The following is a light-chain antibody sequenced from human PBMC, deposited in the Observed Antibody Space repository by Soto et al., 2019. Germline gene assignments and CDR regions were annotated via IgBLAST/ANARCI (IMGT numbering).Light chain of an antibody. V-gene: IGKV2-28*01. CDR3: MQGQQMPYT. J-gene: IGKJ2*01. CDR1: QSLEERNGDTY. Sequence: EIVMTQAPLSLPVTPGEPASISCKSSQSLEERNGDTYLDWYLQRPGQSPQLLIYLGSSRASGVPDRFSGSGSGTDFTLKISRVEAEDVGVYYCMQGQQMPYTFGQGTKLEIK. CDR2: LGS.